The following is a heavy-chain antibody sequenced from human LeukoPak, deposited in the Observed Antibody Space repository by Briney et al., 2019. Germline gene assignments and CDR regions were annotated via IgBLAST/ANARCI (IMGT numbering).Heavy chain of an antibody. CDR1: GFTFSSYG. Sequence: PGGSLRLSCAASGFTFSSYGMHWVRQAPGKGLEWVAFIRYDGSNKYYADSVKGRFTISRDNSKNTLYLQMNSLRAENTAVYYCAKNFYYDSFVGWNWFDPWGQGTLVTVSS. CDR2: IRYDGSNK. CDR3: AKNFYYDSFVGWNWFDP. V-gene: IGHV3-30*02. D-gene: IGHD3-22*01. J-gene: IGHJ5*02.